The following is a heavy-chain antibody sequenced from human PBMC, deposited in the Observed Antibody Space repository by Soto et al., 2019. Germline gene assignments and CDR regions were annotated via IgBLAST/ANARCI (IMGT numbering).Heavy chain of an antibody. D-gene: IGHD3-10*01. CDR1: GFTFSDYY. CDR2: ISGSGTTI. J-gene: IGHJ4*02. Sequence: PGGSLRLSCAASGFTFSDYYMTWIRQAPGKGLEWISYISGSGTTIYYADSMRGRFTVSRDNAKNSLYLQVNSLRAEDTAVYYCASDPYYYASDYWGQGILVTVSS. CDR3: ASDPYYYASDY. V-gene: IGHV3-11*01.